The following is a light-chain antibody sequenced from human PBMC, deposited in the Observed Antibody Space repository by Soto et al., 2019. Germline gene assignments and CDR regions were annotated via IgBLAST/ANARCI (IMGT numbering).Light chain of an antibody. CDR3: QHYFSYSEA. CDR1: QTISSW. CDR2: KAS. V-gene: IGKV1-5*03. Sequence: DIQMTQSPSTLSGSVGDRVTITCRASQTISSWLAWYQQKPGKAPKLLIYKASTLKSGVPSRFSGSGSGTDFILTTSSLQSHYFGASQCQHYFSYSEAVGQVTKV. J-gene: IGKJ1*01.